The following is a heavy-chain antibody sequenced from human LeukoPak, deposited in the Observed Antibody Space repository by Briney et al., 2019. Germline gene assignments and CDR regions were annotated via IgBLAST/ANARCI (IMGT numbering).Heavy chain of an antibody. Sequence: GGSLRLSRADSGFTFRRYAMSWVRQAPGKGLEWVSDISGGGGSTYYADSVRGRFTISRDNPKNTLYLQINSLRGEDTAVYFCARDSGTWFYLQDWGQGTLVTVSS. CDR1: GFTFRRYA. D-gene: IGHD2/OR15-2a*01. V-gene: IGHV3-23*01. CDR2: ISGGGGST. CDR3: ARDSGTWFYLQD. J-gene: IGHJ1*01.